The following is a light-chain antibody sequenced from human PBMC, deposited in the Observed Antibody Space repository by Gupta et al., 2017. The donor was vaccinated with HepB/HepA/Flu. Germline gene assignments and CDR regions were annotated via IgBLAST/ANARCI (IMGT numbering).Light chain of an antibody. CDR1: QRISSD. CDR2: AAS. Sequence: DIQMTQSPSSLSASVGDRVTITCRASQRISSDLNWYQQKAGKAPKLLIYAASSLQSGVPSRFSGSGSGTDFTLTISRLQPEDFATYYCQQSDSTLVTFGQGTKVEIK. CDR3: QQSDSTLVT. V-gene: IGKV1-39*01. J-gene: IGKJ1*01.